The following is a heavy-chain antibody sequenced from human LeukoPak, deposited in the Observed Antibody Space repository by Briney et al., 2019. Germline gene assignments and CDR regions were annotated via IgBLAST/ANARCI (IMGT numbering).Heavy chain of an antibody. CDR3: ARGMDLGFGVVTNYGGYDY. V-gene: IGHV1-2*02. D-gene: IGHD3-3*01. CDR1: GYTFTGYY. J-gene: IGHJ4*02. Sequence: ASVKVSCKASGYTFTGYYMHWVRQAPGQGLEWMGWINPNSGGTNYAQKFQGRVTMTRDTSISTAYMERSRLRSDDTAVYYCARGMDLGFGVVTNYGGYDYWGQGILVTVSS. CDR2: INPNSGGT.